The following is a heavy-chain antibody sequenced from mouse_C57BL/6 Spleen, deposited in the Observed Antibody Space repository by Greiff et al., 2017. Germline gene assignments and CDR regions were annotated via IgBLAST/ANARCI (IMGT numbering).Heavy chain of an antibody. Sequence: VQLQQSGPELVKPGASVKISCKASGYTFTDYSMNWVKQSPGKSLEWIGDINPNNGGTSYNQKFKGKATLTVDKSSSTAYMELRSLTSEDSAVYYCSRRVYDYDEGYYAMDYWGQGTSVTVSS. V-gene: IGHV1-26*01. CDR2: INPNNGGT. J-gene: IGHJ4*01. D-gene: IGHD2-4*01. CDR1: GYTFTDYS. CDR3: SRRVYDYDEGYYAMDY.